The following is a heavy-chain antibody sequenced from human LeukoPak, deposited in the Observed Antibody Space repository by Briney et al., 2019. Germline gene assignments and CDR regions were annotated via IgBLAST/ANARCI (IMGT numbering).Heavy chain of an antibody. D-gene: IGHD2-15*01. CDR3: AKDVTLGYRDY. Sequence: TFSNYAMTWVXQAPGKGLEWVSAISGSGGSTYYADSVKGRFTISRDNSKNTLYLQMNSLRAEDTAVYYCAKDVTLGYRDYWGQGTLVTVSS. J-gene: IGHJ4*02. CDR1: TFSNYA. V-gene: IGHV3-23*01. CDR2: ISGSGGST.